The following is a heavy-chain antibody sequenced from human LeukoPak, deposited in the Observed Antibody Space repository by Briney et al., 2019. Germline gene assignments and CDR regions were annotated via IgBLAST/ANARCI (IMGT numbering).Heavy chain of an antibody. Sequence: GGSLRLSCAASGFTFSSYSMNWVRQAPGKGLEWVSSISSSSSYIYYADSVKGRFTISRDNAKNSLYLQMNSLRADDTAIYYCARDRRLQLGSPAGFDYWGQGTLVTASS. CDR1: GFTFSSYS. D-gene: IGHD5-24*01. CDR3: ARDRRLQLGSPAGFDY. J-gene: IGHJ4*02. CDR2: ISSSSSYI. V-gene: IGHV3-21*01.